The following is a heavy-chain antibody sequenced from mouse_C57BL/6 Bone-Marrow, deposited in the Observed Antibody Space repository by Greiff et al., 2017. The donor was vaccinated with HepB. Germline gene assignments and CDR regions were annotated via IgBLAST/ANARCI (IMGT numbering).Heavy chain of an antibody. Sequence: EVKLEESGGDLVKPGGSLKLSCAASGFTFSSYGMSWVRQTPDKRLEWVATISSGGSYTYYPDSVKGRFTISRDNAKNTLYLQRSSLKSEDSAMYYCARHETGTFAYWGQGTLVTVSA. CDR2: ISSGGSYT. V-gene: IGHV5-6*02. J-gene: IGHJ3*01. D-gene: IGHD4-1*01. CDR3: ARHETGTFAY. CDR1: GFTFSSYG.